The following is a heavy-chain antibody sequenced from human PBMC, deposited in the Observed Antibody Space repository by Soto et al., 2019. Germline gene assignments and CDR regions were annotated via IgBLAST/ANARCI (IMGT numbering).Heavy chain of an antibody. V-gene: IGHV3-11*01. CDR3: ARDRSPYMVRGTLF. D-gene: IGHD3-10*01. Sequence: SQRLSKASSGSNLVDYAVRWIHDARERRLERGSYVRSSGSTIYSADHVKGRFTIARDKGKASLYLRINSLEAEDMAVYYCARDRSPYMVRGTLFWGQGTLVTLSS. CDR1: GSNLVDYA. CDR2: VRSSGSTI. J-gene: IGHJ4*02.